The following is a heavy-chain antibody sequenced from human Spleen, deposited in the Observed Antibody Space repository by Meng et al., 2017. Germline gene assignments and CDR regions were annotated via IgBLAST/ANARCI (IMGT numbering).Heavy chain of an antibody. CDR1: GCTFDDYA. CDR2: ISWNSGSI. Sequence: SLKISCAASGCTFDDYAMHWVRQAPGKGLEWVSGISWNSGSIGYADSVKGRFTISRDNSKNTLYLQMNSLRAEDTAVYYCAKDRHLRGGYSYGSCFDYWGQGTLVTVSS. D-gene: IGHD5-18*01. CDR3: AKDRHLRGGYSYGSCFDY. J-gene: IGHJ4*02. V-gene: IGHV3-9*01.